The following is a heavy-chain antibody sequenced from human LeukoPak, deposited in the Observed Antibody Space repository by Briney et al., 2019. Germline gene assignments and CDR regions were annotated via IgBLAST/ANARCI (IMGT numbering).Heavy chain of an antibody. J-gene: IGHJ4*02. Sequence: PGGSLRLSCAASGFTFSGSAMHWVRQASGKGLEWVGRIRSKANSYATAYAASVKGRFTISRDDSKNTAYLQMNSLRAEDTAVYYCARGVRYPVYYFDYWGQGTLVTVSS. D-gene: IGHD3-9*01. CDR3: ARGVRYPVYYFDY. CDR2: IRSKANSYAT. V-gene: IGHV3-73*01. CDR1: GFTFSGSA.